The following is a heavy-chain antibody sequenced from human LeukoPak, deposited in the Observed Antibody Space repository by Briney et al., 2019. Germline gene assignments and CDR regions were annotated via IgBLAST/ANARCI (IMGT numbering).Heavy chain of an antibody. J-gene: IGHJ4*02. CDR1: GGSISSGGYY. CDR3: ARRPRRTMVRGVPNVKGFDY. CDR2: INHSGST. V-gene: IGHV4-39*06. D-gene: IGHD3-10*01. Sequence: SETLSLTCTVSGGSISSGGYYWSWIRQPPGRGLEWIGEINHSGSTNYNPSLKSRVTISVDTSKNQFPLKLSSVTAADTAVYYCARRPRRTMVRGVPNVKGFDYWGQGTLVTVSS.